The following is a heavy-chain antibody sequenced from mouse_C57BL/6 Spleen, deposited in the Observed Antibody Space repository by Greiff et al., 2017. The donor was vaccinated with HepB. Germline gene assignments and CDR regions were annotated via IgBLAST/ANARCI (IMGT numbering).Heavy chain of an antibody. Sequence: VKLVESGAELVRPGASVKLSCKASGYTFTDYYINWVKQRPGQGLEWIARIYPGSDNTYYNEKFKGKATLTAEKSSSTAYMQLSSLTSEDSAVYFCARDDYDEEGRAYWGQGTLVTVSA. J-gene: IGHJ3*01. CDR2: IYPGSDNT. V-gene: IGHV1-76*01. CDR3: ARDDYDEEGRAY. D-gene: IGHD2-4*01. CDR1: GYTFTDYY.